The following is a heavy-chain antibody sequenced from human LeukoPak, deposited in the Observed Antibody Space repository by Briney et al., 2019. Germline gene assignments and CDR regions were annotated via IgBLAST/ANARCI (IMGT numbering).Heavy chain of an antibody. D-gene: IGHD3-22*01. V-gene: IGHV7-4-1*02. CDR2: INTNTGNP. CDR3: ARTWYYYDSSGYIHWFDP. Sequence: ASVKVSCKASGYTFTNFALNWVRQAPGQGLEWMGWINTNTGNPTYAQGFTGRFVFSLDTSVSTAYLQISSLKAEDTAVYYCARTWYYYDSSGYIHWFDPWSQGTLVTVSS. CDR1: GYTFTNFA. J-gene: IGHJ5*02.